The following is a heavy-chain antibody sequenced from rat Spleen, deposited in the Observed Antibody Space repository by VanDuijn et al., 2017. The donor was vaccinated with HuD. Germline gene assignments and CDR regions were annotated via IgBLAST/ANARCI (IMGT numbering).Heavy chain of an antibody. CDR1: GFTFSDYY. V-gene: IGHV5-22*01. Sequence: EVQLVESGGGLVQPGGSLKLSCAASGFTFSDYYMAWVRQAPKKGLGWVASISYEGSSTYYGDSVKGRITISRDNGKSTLYLQMDSLRSEDTATYYCARGATPWGQGVMVTVSS. J-gene: IGHJ2*01. CDR3: ARGATP. CDR2: ISYEGSST. D-gene: IGHD1-4*01.